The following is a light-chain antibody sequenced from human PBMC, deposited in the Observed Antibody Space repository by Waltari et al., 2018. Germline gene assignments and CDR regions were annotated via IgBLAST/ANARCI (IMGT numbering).Light chain of an antibody. CDR3: SSYTTNRHYV. J-gene: IGLJ1*01. Sequence: QSDLTQPASVSGSPGQSITISCTGTKSDVGAYDYVSWYQQYPGKAPKLVIFDVSSRPAGASGRFSGSKSGNTASLIISHLQAEDEADYYCSSYTTNRHYVFGAGTKVTVL. CDR2: DVS. CDR1: KSDVGAYDY. V-gene: IGLV2-14*01.